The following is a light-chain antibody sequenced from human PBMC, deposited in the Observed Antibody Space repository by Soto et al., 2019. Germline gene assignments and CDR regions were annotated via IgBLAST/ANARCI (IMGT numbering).Light chain of an antibody. V-gene: IGKV3-20*01. J-gene: IGKJ4*01. CDR2: GAS. CDR3: QQYGSAPPLT. CDR1: QSVSSNY. Sequence: EIVLTQSPGTLSLSPGERATLSCRASQSVSSNYLAWYQQKPGQAPRLLIYGASSRATGVPDRFGGSGSGTDFTLTISKLEPEDFALYYCQQYGSAPPLTFGGGTKVEIK.